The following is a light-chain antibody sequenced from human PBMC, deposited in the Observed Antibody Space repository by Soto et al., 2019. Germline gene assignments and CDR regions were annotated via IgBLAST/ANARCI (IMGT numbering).Light chain of an antibody. J-gene: IGKJ1*01. Sequence: IVLTQSPATLSLSPGERAALSCGASQSVSSYLAWYQHKPGQAPRLLIYDASKRATGIPARFSGSGSGTDFTLSTSSLEPEDFAVFDGHKRSHWPPTWTFDQGTRVEIK. CDR3: HKRSHWPPTWT. V-gene: IGKV3-11*01. CDR2: DAS. CDR1: QSVSSY.